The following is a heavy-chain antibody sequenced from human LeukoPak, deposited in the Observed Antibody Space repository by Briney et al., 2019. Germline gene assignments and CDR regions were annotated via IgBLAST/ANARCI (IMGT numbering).Heavy chain of an antibody. D-gene: IGHD3-10*01. J-gene: IGHJ4*02. Sequence: GGSPRLSCAATDFTFSTYWMSWVRQAPGKGLEWVANIKRDGGEKYYVDSVKGRFTVSRDTAKNSLFLQMNSLRAEDTAVYYCARLSEMLRGPEAIYYFDYWGQGTLVTVSS. CDR1: DFTFSTYW. V-gene: IGHV3-7*01. CDR2: IKRDGGEK. CDR3: ARLSEMLRGPEAIYYFDY.